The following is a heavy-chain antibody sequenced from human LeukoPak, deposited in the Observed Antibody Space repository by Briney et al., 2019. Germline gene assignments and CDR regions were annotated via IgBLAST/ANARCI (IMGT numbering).Heavy chain of an antibody. V-gene: IGHV3-11*04. J-gene: IGHJ4*02. Sequence: GGSRPLSCAASGFTFGDYYMSWVRQAPGKGLGWVSYISSSGSTIYYADSVKGRFTISRDNAKNTVYLQMNSLRVEDTAVYYCVRASYTSSKFDYWGQGTLVTVSS. CDR2: ISSSGSTI. CDR1: GFTFGDYY. D-gene: IGHD6-13*01. CDR3: VRASYTSSKFDY.